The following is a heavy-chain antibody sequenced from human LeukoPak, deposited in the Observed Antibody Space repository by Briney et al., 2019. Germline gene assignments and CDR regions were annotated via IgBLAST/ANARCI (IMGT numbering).Heavy chain of an antibody. D-gene: IGHD6-19*01. CDR1: GYTLTELS. CDR2: FDPEDGET. V-gene: IGHV1-24*01. Sequence: ASVKLFCKVSGYTLTELSMHWVRQAPGKGLEWMGGFDPEDGETIYAQKFQRRVTMTEDTSTDTAYMELSSLRSEDTAVYYCATLPGGWLVQDYWGQGTLVTVSS. J-gene: IGHJ4*02. CDR3: ATLPGGWLVQDY.